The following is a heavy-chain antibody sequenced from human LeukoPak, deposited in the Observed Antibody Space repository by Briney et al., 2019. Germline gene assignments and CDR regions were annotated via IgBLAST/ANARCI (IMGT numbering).Heavy chain of an antibody. V-gene: IGHV3-23*01. D-gene: IGHD2-2*03. CDR3: ARDGSSTRYYYYYMDV. Sequence: HPGGSLRLSCAASGFTFSSYAMSWVRQAPGKGLEWVSAISGSGGSTYYADSVKGRFTISRDNSKNTLYLQMNSLRAEDTAVYYCARDGSSTRYYYYYMDVWGKGTTVTVSS. CDR2: ISGSGGST. J-gene: IGHJ6*03. CDR1: GFTFSSYA.